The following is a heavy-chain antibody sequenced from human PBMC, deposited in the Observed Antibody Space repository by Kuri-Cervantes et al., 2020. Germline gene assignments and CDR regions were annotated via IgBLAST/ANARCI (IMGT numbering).Heavy chain of an antibody. CDR1: SISSYY. J-gene: IGHJ6*02. Sequence: SISSYYWGWIRQAPGKGLEWVSYISSSGSTIYYADSVKGRFTISRDNAKNSLYLQMNSLRAEDTAVYYCARDIVVVGPLLYYYYYGMDVWGQGTTVTVSS. CDR3: ARDIVVVGPLLYYYYYGMDV. D-gene: IGHD2-2*01. CDR2: ISSSGSTI. V-gene: IGHV3-11*04.